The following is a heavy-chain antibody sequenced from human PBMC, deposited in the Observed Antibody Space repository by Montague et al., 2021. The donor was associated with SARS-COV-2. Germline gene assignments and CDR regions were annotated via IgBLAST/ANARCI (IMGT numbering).Heavy chain of an antibody. CDR3: ARWGRGGGNPGNGAFDI. CDR2: IYYSGST. V-gene: IGHV4-59*01. J-gene: IGHJ3*02. CDR1: GGSISSYY. D-gene: IGHD4-23*01. Sequence: SETLSLTCTVSGGSISSYYWSWIRQPPGKGLEWIGYIYYSGSTNYNPSLRSRVTISVDTSKNQFSLKLSSVTAADTAVYYCARWGRGGGNPGNGAFDIWGQGTMVTVSS.